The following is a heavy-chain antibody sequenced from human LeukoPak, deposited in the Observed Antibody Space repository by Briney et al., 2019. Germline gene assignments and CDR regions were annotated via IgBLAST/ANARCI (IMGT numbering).Heavy chain of an antibody. Sequence: GGSLRLSCEASGFTFTSYAMHWFRQAPGKGIEWVSSISASGSGTFYTDSMNGRFTISRDNAKKTFFLQMKNLRPGDTALYYCAKGRDTSGRQNFDFWGQGTLVTVSS. J-gene: IGHJ4*02. CDR2: ISASGSGT. CDR3: AKGRDTSGRQNFDF. CDR1: GFTFTSYA. V-gene: IGHV3-23*01. D-gene: IGHD6-19*01.